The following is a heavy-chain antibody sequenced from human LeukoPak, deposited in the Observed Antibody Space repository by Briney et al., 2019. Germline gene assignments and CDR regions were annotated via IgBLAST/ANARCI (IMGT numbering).Heavy chain of an antibody. D-gene: IGHD1-26*01. CDR3: ARGPGYTGSYSFDY. V-gene: IGHV4-59*12. CDR1: GGSISSYY. Sequence: SEILSLTCTVSGGSISSYYWSWIRQPPGKGLEWIGYIYYSGSTNYNPSLKSRVTMAVDTSNNQLSLKLTSVTAADTALYFCARGPGYTGSYSFDYWGPGTLVTVSS. J-gene: IGHJ4*02. CDR2: IYYSGST.